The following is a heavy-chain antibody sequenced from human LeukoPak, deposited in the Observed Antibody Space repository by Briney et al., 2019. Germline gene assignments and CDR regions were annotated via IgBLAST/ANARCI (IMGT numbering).Heavy chain of an antibody. CDR1: GYIFTSYW. CDR2: IDPGDSDI. D-gene: IGHD6-13*01. Sequence: GESLQISCKGSGYIFTSYWIGWVRQMPGKGLEWMGIIDPGDSDIRYSQSFQGQVTISADKSISTAYLHWNNLRASDTAMYYCARHDSTSAAALLANYWGQGTLVTVSS. V-gene: IGHV5-51*01. CDR3: ARHDSTSAAALLANY. J-gene: IGHJ4*02.